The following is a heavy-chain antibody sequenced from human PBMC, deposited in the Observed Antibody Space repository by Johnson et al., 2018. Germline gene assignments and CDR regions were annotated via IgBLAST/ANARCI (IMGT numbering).Heavy chain of an antibody. CDR3: ARQLRYFGMDV. CDR2: IYPGDSDT. J-gene: IGHJ6*02. Sequence: TSYWIGWVRQMPGKGLEWMGIIYPGDSDTRYSPSFQGQVTISADKSISTAYLQWSSLKASDTAIDSCARQLRYFGMDVWGQGTTVTVSS. V-gene: IGHV5-51*01. D-gene: IGHD3-9*01. CDR1: TSYW.